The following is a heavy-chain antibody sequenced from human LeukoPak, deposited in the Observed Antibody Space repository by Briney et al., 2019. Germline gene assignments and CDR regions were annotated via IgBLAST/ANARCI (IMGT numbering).Heavy chain of an antibody. Sequence: ASVKVSCKASGYIFTSYAMHWARQAPGQRLEWMGWINGGKGNIKYSQKFQGRVTISKDTSARTAYMELSSLRSEDTAVYYCARSRTDDYGDWWWFDPWGQGTLVTVSS. CDR1: GYIFTSYA. D-gene: IGHD4-17*01. CDR2: INGGKGNI. J-gene: IGHJ5*02. V-gene: IGHV1-3*01. CDR3: ARSRTDDYGDWWWFDP.